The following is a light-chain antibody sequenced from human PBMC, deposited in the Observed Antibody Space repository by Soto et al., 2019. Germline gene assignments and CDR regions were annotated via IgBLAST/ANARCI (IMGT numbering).Light chain of an antibody. CDR3: QQANSFPLT. CDR2: GAS. J-gene: IGKJ4*01. CDR1: QSVSSNY. V-gene: IGKV3-20*01. Sequence: EIVLTQSPGTLSLSPGERATLSCRASQSVSSNYLAWYQHKPGQAPRLLIYGASNKATGIPDRFSGSGSGTDFTLTISRLEPEDFATYYCQQANSFPLTFGGGTKVEIK.